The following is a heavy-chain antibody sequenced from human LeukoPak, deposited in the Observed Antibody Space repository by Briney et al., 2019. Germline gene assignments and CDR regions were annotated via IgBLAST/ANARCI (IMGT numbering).Heavy chain of an antibody. Sequence: GGSLRLSCAASGFTFSSYGMHWVRQAPGKGLEWVAVIWYDGSDKYYADSVKGRFTISRDNSKNTLYLQMNSLRAEDTAVYYCANDLSSGYYQCDYWGQGTLVTVSS. CDR1: GFTFSSYG. CDR3: ANDLSSGYYQCDY. CDR2: IWYDGSDK. D-gene: IGHD3-22*01. V-gene: IGHV3-33*06. J-gene: IGHJ4*02.